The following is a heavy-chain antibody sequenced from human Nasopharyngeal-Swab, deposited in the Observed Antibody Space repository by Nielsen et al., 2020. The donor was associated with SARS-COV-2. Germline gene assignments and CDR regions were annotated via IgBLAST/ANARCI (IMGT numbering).Heavy chain of an antibody. D-gene: IGHD3-22*01. CDR2: IKQDGSEK. V-gene: IGHV3-7*03. CDR1: GFTFSSYW. J-gene: IGHJ4*02. CDR3: ARGVDYYDSSGYYRGGFDY. Sequence: GGSLRLSCAASGFTFSSYWMSWVRQAPGKGLEWVANIKQDGSEKYYVDSVKGRFTISRDNAKNSLYLQMNSLRAEDTALYYCARGVDYYDSSGYYRGGFDYWGQGTLVTVSS.